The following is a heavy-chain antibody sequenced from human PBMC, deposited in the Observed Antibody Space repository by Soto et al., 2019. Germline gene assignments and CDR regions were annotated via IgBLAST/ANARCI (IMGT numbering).Heavy chain of an antibody. CDR2: IYYSGST. Sequence: SETLSLTCTVSGGSISSSSYYWGWIRQPPGKGLEWIGSIYYSGSTYYNPSLKSRVTISVDTSKNQFSLKLSSVTAADTAVYYCASEGEYCTNGVCYTGYYYYMDVWGKGTTVTVSS. CDR1: GGSISSSSYY. CDR3: ASEGEYCTNGVCYTGYYYYMDV. D-gene: IGHD2-8*01. V-gene: IGHV4-39*01. J-gene: IGHJ6*03.